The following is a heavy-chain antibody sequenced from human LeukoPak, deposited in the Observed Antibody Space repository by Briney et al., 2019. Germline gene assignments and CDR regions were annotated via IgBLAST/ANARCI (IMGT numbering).Heavy chain of an antibody. CDR3: AREYSSGLNWFDP. CDR2: IYYNGNT. V-gene: IGHV4-59*01. D-gene: IGHD6-19*01. J-gene: IGHJ5*02. CDR1: GGSINNYY. Sequence: SETLSLTCTLSGGSINNYYWSWIRQPLGKGLEWIGYIYYNGNTNYNPSLKSRVTISVDTSKNQFSLKLSSVTAADTAVYFCAREYSSGLNWFDPWGQGTLVTVSS.